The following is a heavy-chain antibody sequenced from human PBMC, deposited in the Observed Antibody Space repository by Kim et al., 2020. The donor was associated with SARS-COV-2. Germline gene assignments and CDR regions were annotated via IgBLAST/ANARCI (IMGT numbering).Heavy chain of an antibody. J-gene: IGHJ6*02. CDR3: TTEYCGGDCYSGRNYYSGMDV. Sequence: GGSLRLSCAASGFTFSNAWMSWVRQAPGKGLEWVGRIKSKTDGGTTDYAAPVKGRFTISRDDSKNTLYLQMNSLETEDTAVYYCTTEYCGGDCYSGRNYYSGMDVWGQGTTVTVSS. CDR1: GFTFSNAW. V-gene: IGHV3-15*01. CDR2: IKSKTDGGTT. D-gene: IGHD2-21*02.